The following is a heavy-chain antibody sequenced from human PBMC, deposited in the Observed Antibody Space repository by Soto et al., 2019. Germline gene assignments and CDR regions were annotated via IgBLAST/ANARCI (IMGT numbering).Heavy chain of an antibody. CDR3: ARRKVSNGAWFDT. Sequence: ESGPTLVNPTQTLTLTCTFSGFSLTTNGVGVGWFRQPPGKALEWLALFYWDDDERYSPSLRSRLTITRDTSENQVVLTMTNTDPTDTATYYCARRKVSNGAWFDTWGQGTTVTVSS. CDR2: FYWDDDE. CDR1: GFSLTTNGVG. D-gene: IGHD7-27*01. J-gene: IGHJ5*01. V-gene: IGHV2-5*02.